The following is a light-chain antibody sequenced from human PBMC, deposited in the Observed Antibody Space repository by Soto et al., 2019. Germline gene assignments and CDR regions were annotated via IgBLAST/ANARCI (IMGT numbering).Light chain of an antibody. V-gene: IGLV6-57*04. J-gene: IGLJ2*01. CDR2: EDN. Sequence: NFVLTQPHSVSESPGKTVIISCTRSSGSIASNYVQWYQQRPGSAPTTVIYEDNQRPSGVPDRFSGSIDSSSNSASLTISGLKTEDEADYYCQSYDSSTRVFGGGTKLTVL. CDR3: QSYDSSTRV. CDR1: SGSIASNY.